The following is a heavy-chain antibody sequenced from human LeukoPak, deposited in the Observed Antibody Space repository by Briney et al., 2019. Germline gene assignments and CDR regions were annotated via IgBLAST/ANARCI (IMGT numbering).Heavy chain of an antibody. J-gene: IGHJ4*02. D-gene: IGHD3-3*01. CDR2: ISPNSGGT. CDR3: VWSGYYRADY. V-gene: IGHV1-2*06. CDR1: GYTFTGYY. Sequence: ASVKVSCKASGYTFTGYYMHWVRQAPGQGLEWMGRISPNSGGTNFAQKFQDRVTMTRDTSISTAYMELSRLRSDDTAVYYCVWSGYYRADYWGQGTLVTVSS.